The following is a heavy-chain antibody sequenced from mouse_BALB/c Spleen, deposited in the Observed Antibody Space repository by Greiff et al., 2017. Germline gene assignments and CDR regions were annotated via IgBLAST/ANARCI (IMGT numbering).Heavy chain of an antibody. V-gene: IGHV2-9-2*01. D-gene: IGHD2-1*01. J-gene: IGHJ2*01. CDR2: IWTGGGT. CDR3: VRVPYGNYFDY. CDR1: GFSLTSYD. Sequence: QVQLKESGPGLVAPSQSLSITCTVSGFSLTSYDISWIRQPPGKGLEWLGVIWTGGGTNYNSAFMSRLSISKDNSKSQVFLKMNSLQTDDTAIYYCVRVPYGNYFDYWGQGTTLTVSS.